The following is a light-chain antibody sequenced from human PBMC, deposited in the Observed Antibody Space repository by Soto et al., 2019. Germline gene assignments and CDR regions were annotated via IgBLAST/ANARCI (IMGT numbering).Light chain of an antibody. Sequence: QSVLTQPPSASGTLGQRVTISCSGSSSNIGNNTVNWYQQLPGTAPKLLTYSNNQRPSGVPDRFSGSKSGTSASLAISGLQSEDEADYYCAGWDDSLNGQVFGGGTKLTVL. CDR3: AGWDDSLNGQV. CDR1: SSNIGNNT. V-gene: IGLV1-44*01. CDR2: SNN. J-gene: IGLJ2*01.